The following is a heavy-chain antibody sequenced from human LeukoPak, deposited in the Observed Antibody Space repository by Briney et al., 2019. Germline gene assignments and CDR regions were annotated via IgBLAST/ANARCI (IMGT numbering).Heavy chain of an antibody. D-gene: IGHD2-2*01. V-gene: IGHV3-74*01. CDR2: INSDGSST. J-gene: IGHJ6*02. CDR1: GFTFSSYW. CDR3: ARDVPLRYYYGMDV. Sequence: QPGGSLRLSCAASGFTFSSYWMHWVRQAPGKGLVWVSRINSDGSSTSYADSVKGRFTISRDNAKNTLYLQMTSLRAEDTAVYYCARDVPLRYYYGMDVWGQRTTVTVSS.